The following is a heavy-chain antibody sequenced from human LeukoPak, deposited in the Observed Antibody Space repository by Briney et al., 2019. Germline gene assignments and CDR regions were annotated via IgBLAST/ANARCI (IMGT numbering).Heavy chain of an antibody. CDR1: GYTFTSYG. CDR2: ISAYNGNT. J-gene: IGHJ5*02. V-gene: IGHV1-18*01. Sequence: ASVKVSCKASGYTFTSYGISWVRQAPGQGLEWMGWISAYNGNTNYAQKLQGRVTMTTDTSTSTAYMELRSLRSDDTAVYYCARRFVVPAANLGWFDPWGQGTLVTVSS. D-gene: IGHD2-2*01. CDR3: ARRFVVPAANLGWFDP.